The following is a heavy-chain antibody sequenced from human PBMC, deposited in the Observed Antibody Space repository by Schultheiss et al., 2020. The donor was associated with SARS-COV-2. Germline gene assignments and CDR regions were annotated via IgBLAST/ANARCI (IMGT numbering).Heavy chain of an antibody. CDR3: ARTTAGYQLPRTDFDY. J-gene: IGHJ4*02. CDR1: GYTFTSYG. D-gene: IGHD2-2*01. V-gene: IGHV1-18*01. Sequence: ASVKVSCKASGYTFTSYGISWVRQAPGQGLEWMGWISAYNGNTNYAQKLQGRVTMTTDTSTSTAYMGLRSLRSDDTAVYYCARTTAGYQLPRTDFDYWGQGTLVTVSS. CDR2: ISAYNGNT.